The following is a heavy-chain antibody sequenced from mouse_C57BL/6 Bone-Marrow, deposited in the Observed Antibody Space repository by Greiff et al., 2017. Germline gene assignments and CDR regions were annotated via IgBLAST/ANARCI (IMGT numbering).Heavy chain of an antibody. D-gene: IGHD2-12*01. V-gene: IGHV14-4*01. CDR1: GFNIKDDY. Sequence: EVQLQESGAELVRPGASVKLSCTASGFNIKDDYMHWVKQRPEQGLEWIGWIDPENGDTEYASKFQGKATITADKSSNTAYLQLSSLTSEDTAVYYGTPKLLHRAGDAMDYWGQGTSGTVSS. J-gene: IGHJ4*01. CDR3: TPKLLHRAGDAMDY. CDR2: IDPENGDT.